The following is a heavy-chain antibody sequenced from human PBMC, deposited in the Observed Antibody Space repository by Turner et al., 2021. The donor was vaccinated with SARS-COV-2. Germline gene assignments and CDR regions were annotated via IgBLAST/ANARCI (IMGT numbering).Heavy chain of an antibody. CDR1: GGTFSSYA. D-gene: IGHD4-17*01. V-gene: IGHV1-69*15. Sequence: QVQLVQSGAEVKKPGSSVKVSCKASGGTFSSYAISWVRQAPGQGLEWMGRIIPIFGTANYAQNFQGRVTITADESSSTAYMELSSLRSEDTAVYYCARDVDYFSPIWGSHHYYYGMDVWGQGTTVTVSS. CDR3: ARDVDYFSPIWGSHHYYYGMDV. J-gene: IGHJ6*02. CDR2: IIPIFGTA.